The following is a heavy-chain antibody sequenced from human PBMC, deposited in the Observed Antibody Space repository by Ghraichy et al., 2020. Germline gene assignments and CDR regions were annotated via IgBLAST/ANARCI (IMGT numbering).Heavy chain of an antibody. CDR1: GFTSSSNA. CDR3: AKTTGSDYFDAFDI. V-gene: IGHV3-23*01. D-gene: IGHD3-22*01. CDR2: ISGSGGST. J-gene: IGHJ3*02. Sequence: GGSLRLSCAASGFTSSSNAMSWVRQAPGKGLEWVSIISGSGGSTYYADSVKGRFTISRDNSKNTLYLQMDNLRAADTAVYYCAKTTGSDYFDAFDIWGQGTMVIVSS.